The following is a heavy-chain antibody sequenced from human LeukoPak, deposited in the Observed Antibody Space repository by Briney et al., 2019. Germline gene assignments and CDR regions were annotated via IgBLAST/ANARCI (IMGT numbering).Heavy chain of an antibody. V-gene: IGHV3-30*18. CDR3: AKSTTMTQRGYFDY. Sequence: GGSLRLSCAASGFTFTNCGMHWVRQAPGKGLEWVAVISNDGSNKYFADSMKGRFTISRENSKNTLYLQMNSLRAEDTAVYYCAKSTTMTQRGYFDYWGQGTLVTVSS. CDR1: GFTFTNCG. CDR2: ISNDGSNK. J-gene: IGHJ4*02. D-gene: IGHD4-17*01.